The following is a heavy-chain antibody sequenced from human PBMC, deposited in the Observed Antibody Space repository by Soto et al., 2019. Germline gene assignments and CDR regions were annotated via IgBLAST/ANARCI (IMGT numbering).Heavy chain of an antibody. Sequence: QVQLQESGPGLVKPSGTLSLTCAVSGGSISSSNWWSWVRQPPGKGLEWIGEIYHSGSTNYNPSRQSRATIAVAQSQDPFSLTLSSVTAADTAVYSCAGEYMVRGVMPWFDPWGQGPLVTVSS. CDR3: AGEYMVRGVMPWFDP. D-gene: IGHD3-10*01. V-gene: IGHV4-4*02. J-gene: IGHJ5*02. CDR2: IYHSGST. CDR1: GGSISSSNW.